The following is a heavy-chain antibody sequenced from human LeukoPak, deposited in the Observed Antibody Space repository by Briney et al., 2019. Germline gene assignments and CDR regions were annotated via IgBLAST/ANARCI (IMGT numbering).Heavy chain of an antibody. Sequence: ASVKVSCKASGYTFTSYGISWVRQAPGQGLEWMGWISAYNGNTNYAQKLQGRVTMTTDTSTSTAYMELRSLRSDDTAVYYCARGRGYCSGGSCYYYGMDVWGQGTTVTVSS. D-gene: IGHD2-15*01. CDR2: ISAYNGNT. J-gene: IGHJ6*02. V-gene: IGHV1-18*01. CDR1: GYTFTSYG. CDR3: ARGRGYCSGGSCYYYGMDV.